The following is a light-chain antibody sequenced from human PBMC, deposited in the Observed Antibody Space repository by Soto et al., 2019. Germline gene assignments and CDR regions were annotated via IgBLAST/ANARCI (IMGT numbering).Light chain of an antibody. J-gene: IGKJ1*01. Sequence: EVMLTQSPGTLSLSPGERATLSCRASQSVSSNYLAGYQQKSGQAPRLLIYGASNRATGIPDRFSGSGSGTDFTLTIRRLEPEDFAGYYCQQYDKSTRTFGQGTKVEFK. V-gene: IGKV3-20*01. CDR1: QSVSSNY. CDR2: GAS. CDR3: QQYDKSTRT.